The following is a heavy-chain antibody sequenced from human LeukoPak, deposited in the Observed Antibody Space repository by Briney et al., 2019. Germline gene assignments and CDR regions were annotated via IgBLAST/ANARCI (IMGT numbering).Heavy chain of an antibody. CDR3: ASANYYYDSSGYPG. J-gene: IGHJ4*02. Sequence: PSETLSLTCAVYGGSFSGSYWSWIRQPPGEGLEWIGEINPSGSTNYNPSLKSRVTISVDTSKNQFSLKLSSVTAADTAVYYCASANYYYDSSGYPGWGQGTLVTVSS. D-gene: IGHD3-22*01. V-gene: IGHV4-34*01. CDR1: GGSFSGSY. CDR2: INPSGST.